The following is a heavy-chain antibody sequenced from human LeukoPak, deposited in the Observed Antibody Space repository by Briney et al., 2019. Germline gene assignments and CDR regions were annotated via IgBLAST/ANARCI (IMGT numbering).Heavy chain of an antibody. J-gene: IGHJ3*02. CDR3: ARTPYYYDSSGYYPGAFDI. CDR1: GFPFSSYS. Sequence: PGGSLRLSCAASGFPFSSYSMTWVRQAPGKGLEWVANIKPDGTTKFYVDSVKGRFTISRDNSKNTLYLQMNSLRAEDTAVYYCARTPYYYDSSGYYPGAFDIWGQGTMVTVSS. CDR2: IKPDGTTK. V-gene: IGHV3-7*01. D-gene: IGHD3-22*01.